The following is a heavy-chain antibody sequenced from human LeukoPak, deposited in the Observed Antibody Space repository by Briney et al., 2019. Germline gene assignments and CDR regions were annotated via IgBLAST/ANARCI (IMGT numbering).Heavy chain of an antibody. Sequence: GGSLRLSCTASGFTIGDYAMSWVRQAPGKGLEWVGFIRSKAYGGTTEYAASVKGRFTISRDDSKSIAYLQMNSLKTEDTAVYYCTRMITFGGVIVIFDYWGQGTLVTVSS. CDR1: GFTIGDYA. CDR3: TRMITFGGVIVIFDY. CDR2: IRSKAYGGTT. V-gene: IGHV3-49*04. J-gene: IGHJ4*02. D-gene: IGHD3-16*02.